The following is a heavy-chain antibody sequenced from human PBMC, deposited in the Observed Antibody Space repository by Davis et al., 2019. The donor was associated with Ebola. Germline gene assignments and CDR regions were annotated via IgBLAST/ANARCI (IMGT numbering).Heavy chain of an antibody. CDR3: AKGTVGASTGYYFDS. J-gene: IGHJ4*02. V-gene: IGHV3-9*01. CDR1: GFSFDDYA. CDR2: ISWKSDRM. D-gene: IGHD1-26*01. Sequence: GGSLRLSCVASGFSFDDYAMHWVRQVPGKGLEWVPGISWKSDRMDYADSVKGRFTISRDNAKNSLYVQMNSLRLEDTAVYYCAKGTVGASTGYYFDSWGQGTLVTVSS.